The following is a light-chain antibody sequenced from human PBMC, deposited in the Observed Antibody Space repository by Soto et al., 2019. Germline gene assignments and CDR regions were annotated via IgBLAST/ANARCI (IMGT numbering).Light chain of an antibody. Sequence: QSALTQPPSASGSPGQSVTISCTGNSNDVGHSSFISWYQQHPGKGPKLIIYEVSKRPSGVPDRFSGSKSGNTASLSVSGLQDDDEADYFCNAQADNGKHVFGTGTKLTV. CDR1: SNDVGHSSF. CDR2: EVS. V-gene: IGLV2-8*01. CDR3: NAQADNGKHV. J-gene: IGLJ1*01.